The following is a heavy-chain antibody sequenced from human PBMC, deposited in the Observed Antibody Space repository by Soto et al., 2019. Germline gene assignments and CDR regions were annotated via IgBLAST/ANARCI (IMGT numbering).Heavy chain of an antibody. CDR3: ARENSSSGIDP. D-gene: IGHD6-6*01. CDR2: ISAYNGNT. V-gene: IGHV1-18*01. CDR1: GYTFTNYG. J-gene: IGHJ5*02. Sequence: QVQVVQSGTEVKKPGASVKVSCKASGYTFTNYGISWVRQAPGQGLEWMGWISAYNGNTNYAQIFQGRVTLTTDTSTTTAYMELRSQRSDDTAVYYCARENSSSGIDPWGQGTLVTVSS.